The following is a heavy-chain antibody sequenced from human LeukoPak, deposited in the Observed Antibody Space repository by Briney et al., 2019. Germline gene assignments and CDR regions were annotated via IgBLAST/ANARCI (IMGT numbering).Heavy chain of an antibody. J-gene: IGHJ3*02. Sequence: SETLSLTCTVSGDSISSHYWSWIRQPPGKGLEWIGYIYYSGSTNYNPSLKSRVTISVDTSKNQFSLKLSSVTAADTAVYYCARAGSGDAFDIWGQGTMVTVSS. D-gene: IGHD3-3*01. CDR1: GDSISSHY. CDR2: IYYSGST. V-gene: IGHV4-59*11. CDR3: ARAGSGDAFDI.